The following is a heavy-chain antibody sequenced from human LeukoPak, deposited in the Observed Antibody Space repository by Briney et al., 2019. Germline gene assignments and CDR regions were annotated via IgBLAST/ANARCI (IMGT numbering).Heavy chain of an antibody. J-gene: IGHJ6*03. CDR2: IYTSGST. Sequence: PSETLSLTCTVSGGSISSGSYYWRWLRQPPGKGLEWLGRIYTSGSTNYNPSLKSRVTISVDTSKNQFSLKLSSVTAADTAVYYCASEKCYYDSSGYYYYYYYMDVWGKGTTVTVSS. CDR3: ASEKCYYDSSGYYYYYYYMDV. CDR1: GGSISSGSYY. D-gene: IGHD3-22*01. V-gene: IGHV4-61*02.